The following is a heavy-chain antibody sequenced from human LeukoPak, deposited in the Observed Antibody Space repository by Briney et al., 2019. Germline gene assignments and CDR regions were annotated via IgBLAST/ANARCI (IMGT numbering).Heavy chain of an antibody. J-gene: IGHJ4*02. V-gene: IGHV3-7*01. CDR1: GFTLSSSW. CDR2: IKPDGGEY. CDR3: ARDVSRSFDY. Sequence: GGSLRLSCVGSGFTLSSSWLNWFRQAPGKGLEWVANIKPDGGEYYYVDSVKGRFTISRDNAQNSLYLQMNSLRADDTAVYYCARDVSRSFDYWGQGTLVTVSS.